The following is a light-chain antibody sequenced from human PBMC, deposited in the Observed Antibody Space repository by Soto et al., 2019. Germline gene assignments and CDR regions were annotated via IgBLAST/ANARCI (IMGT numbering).Light chain of an antibody. Sequence: DIQMTQSPSTLSASVGDRVTITCRASQSLNSLLAWYQQKPGRAPKLLIYDASTLESGVPSRFSGSGSGTEFTLTISSLQTDHFATYYCQQYNSYSSWTFGQGTKVEIK. CDR3: QQYNSYSSWT. CDR2: DAS. CDR1: QSLNSL. V-gene: IGKV1-5*01. J-gene: IGKJ1*01.